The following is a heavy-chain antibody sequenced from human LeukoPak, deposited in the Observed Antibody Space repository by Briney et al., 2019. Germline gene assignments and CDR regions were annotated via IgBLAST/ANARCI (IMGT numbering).Heavy chain of an antibody. CDR1: GFTFSNYY. V-gene: IGHV3-11*06. CDR3: ARGCSSTSCHTADNWFDP. J-gene: IGHJ5*02. Sequence: GESLRLSCAASGFTFSNYYMNWIRQAPGKGLEWVSYISSSSSYTSYADSVKGRFTISRDNAKNSLYLQMNSLRAEDTAVYYCARGCSSTSCHTADNWFDPWGQGTLVTVSS. CDR2: ISSSSSYT. D-gene: IGHD2-2*01.